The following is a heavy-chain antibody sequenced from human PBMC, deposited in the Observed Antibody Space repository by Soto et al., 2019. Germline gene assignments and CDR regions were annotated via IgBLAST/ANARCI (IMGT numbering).Heavy chain of an antibody. V-gene: IGHV1-2*04. D-gene: IGHD5-12*01. CDR1: GYTFTGYY. CDR3: ARVATIDGEESVVYGMDV. Sequence: ASVKVSCKASGYTFTGYYMHWVRQAPGQGLEWMGWINPNSGGTNYAQKFQGWVTMTRETSISTAYMELSRLRSDDTAVYYCARVATIDGEESVVYGMDVWGQGTTVTVSS. CDR2: INPNSGGT. J-gene: IGHJ6*02.